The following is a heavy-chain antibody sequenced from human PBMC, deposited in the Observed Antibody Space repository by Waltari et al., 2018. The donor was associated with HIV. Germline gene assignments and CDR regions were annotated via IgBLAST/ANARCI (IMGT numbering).Heavy chain of an antibody. CDR1: GYTFTTYD. CDR3: ARNSVATRYFDY. Sequence: QVQLVQSGAEVKKPGASVKVSCKASGYTFTTYDINWVRQATGQGLEWMGWMNPNSGNTAYAQNFQGRVTMTRNTSISTAYRELSSLRSEDTAVYYCARNSVATRYFDYWGQGTPVTVSS. D-gene: IGHD5-12*01. V-gene: IGHV1-8*01. J-gene: IGHJ4*02. CDR2: MNPNSGNT.